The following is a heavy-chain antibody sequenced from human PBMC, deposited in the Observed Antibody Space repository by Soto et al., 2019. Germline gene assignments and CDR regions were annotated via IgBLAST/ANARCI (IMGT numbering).Heavy chain of an antibody. V-gene: IGHV2-5*02. Sequence: QITLKESGPTLVKPTQTLTLTCTFSGFSLSTSGVGVGWIRPPPGKALEWLALIYWDDDKRYSPSLKSRLTITKDTSKNQVVLTMTNMDPVDTATDYCAHWIPTAMVFDYWGQGTLVTVSS. J-gene: IGHJ4*02. D-gene: IGHD5-18*01. CDR3: AHWIPTAMVFDY. CDR1: GFSLSTSGVG. CDR2: IYWDDDK.